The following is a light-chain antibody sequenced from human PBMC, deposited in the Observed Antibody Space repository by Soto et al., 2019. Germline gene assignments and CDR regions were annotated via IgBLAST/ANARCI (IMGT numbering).Light chain of an antibody. Sequence: ALTQPRSVSGSPGQSVTISCTGTSSDIGGYDYVSWYQQHPGKAPKLMIYGVTKWPSGVPDRFSGSKSGSTASLTISGLQAEDEADYYCCSYAGSYTLVFGGGTKLTV. CDR2: GVT. CDR3: CSYAGSYTLV. CDR1: SSDIGGYDY. V-gene: IGLV2-11*01. J-gene: IGLJ3*02.